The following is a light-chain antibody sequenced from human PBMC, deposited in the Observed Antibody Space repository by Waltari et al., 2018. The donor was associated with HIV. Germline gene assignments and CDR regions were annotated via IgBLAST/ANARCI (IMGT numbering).Light chain of an antibody. CDR1: SSDVGSYKF. V-gene: IGLV2-23*01. CDR3: CSYAGNNTLV. CDR2: EGT. Sequence: SVSGSPGQSITISCTGTSSDVGSYKFVSWYQQHPGKAPKFMIYEGTKRPSGVSNRFSGSKSGNTASLTISGLQAEDEADYHCCSYAGNNTLVFGGGTKLTVI. J-gene: IGLJ3*02.